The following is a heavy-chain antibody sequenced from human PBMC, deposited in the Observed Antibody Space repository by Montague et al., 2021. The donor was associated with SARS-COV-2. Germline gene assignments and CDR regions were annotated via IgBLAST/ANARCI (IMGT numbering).Heavy chain of an antibody. V-gene: IGHV4-39*01. D-gene: IGHD3-22*01. CDR2: IYYSGST. Sequence: SETLSLTCTVSGGSITSSSYYWGWIRQPPGKGLEWIGSIYYSGSTYYNPSLKSRVTISVDTSKNQFSLKLSSVTAADTAVYFCAKKKYYYDSGALYGWFDPWGQGALVTVSS. CDR3: AKKKYYYDSGALYGWFDP. J-gene: IGHJ5*02. CDR1: GGSITSSSYY.